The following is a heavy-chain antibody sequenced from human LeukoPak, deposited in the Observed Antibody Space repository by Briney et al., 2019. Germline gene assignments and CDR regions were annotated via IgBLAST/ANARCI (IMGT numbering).Heavy chain of an antibody. V-gene: IGHV4-34*01. CDR1: GGSFSGYY. D-gene: IGHD4-17*01. CDR2: INHSGSA. J-gene: IGHJ4*02. Sequence: SETLSLTCAVYGGSFSGYYWSWIRQPPGKGLEWIGEINHSGSANYNPSLKSRVTISVDTSKNQFSLKLSSVTAADTAVYYCATPLGYGDPFDYWGQGTLVTVSS. CDR3: ATPLGYGDPFDY.